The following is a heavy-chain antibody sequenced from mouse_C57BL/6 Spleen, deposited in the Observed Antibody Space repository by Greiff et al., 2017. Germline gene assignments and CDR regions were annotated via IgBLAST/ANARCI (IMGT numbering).Heavy chain of an antibody. CDR3: ARHEGRYYDYPAWFAY. V-gene: IGHV1-62-2*01. Sequence: QVQLQQSGAELVKPGASVKLSCKASGYTFTEYTIHWVKQRSGQGLEWIGWFYPGSGSIKYNEKVKDKATLTAEKSSSTVYMELSRLTSEDSAVYFCARHEGRYYDYPAWFAYWGQGTLVTVSA. J-gene: IGHJ3*01. D-gene: IGHD2-4*01. CDR1: GYTFTEYT. CDR2: FYPGSGSI.